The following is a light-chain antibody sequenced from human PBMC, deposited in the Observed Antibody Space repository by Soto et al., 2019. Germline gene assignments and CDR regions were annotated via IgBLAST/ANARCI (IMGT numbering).Light chain of an antibody. Sequence: QSALTQPPSVSGAPGQRVTISCTGSGSNIGAPFDVHWYQQLPETAPKLLIYGNSNRPSGVPDRFSGSKSGTSASLVISWIQAEDEADYYCQSYDGGLSAYVFGTGTKVTVL. V-gene: IGLV1-40*01. CDR1: GSNIGAPFD. CDR2: GNS. J-gene: IGLJ1*01. CDR3: QSYDGGLSAYV.